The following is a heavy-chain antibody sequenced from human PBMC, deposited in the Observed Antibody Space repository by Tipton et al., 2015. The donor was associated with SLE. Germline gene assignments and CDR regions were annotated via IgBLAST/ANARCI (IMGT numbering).Heavy chain of an antibody. J-gene: IGHJ6*03. V-gene: IGHV5-51*03. Sequence: VQLVQSGAEVKKPGESLKISCKGSGYSFISYWIGWVRQMPGKGLGWMGIIYPGDSDTRYSPSLQGQVTISADKSISTAYLQWSSLKASDTAMYYCARSVWWLPPDYYYYMDVWGKGTTVTVSS. CDR3: ARSVWWLPPDYYYYMDV. CDR1: GYSFISYW. D-gene: IGHD5-12*01. CDR2: IYPGDSDT.